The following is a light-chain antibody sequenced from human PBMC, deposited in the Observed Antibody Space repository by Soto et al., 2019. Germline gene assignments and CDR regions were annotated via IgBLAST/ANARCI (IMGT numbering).Light chain of an antibody. V-gene: IGKV3D-20*02. Sequence: EIVLTQSPGTLSLSPGDGATLSCRASQSVSSGYLAWYQQKPGQAPRLLIYDASNRATGIPARFSGSGSVTDFTLTISSLEPEDFAVYYCQQRSNWATFGPGTKVDIK. CDR2: DAS. CDR3: QQRSNWAT. CDR1: QSVSSGY. J-gene: IGKJ3*01.